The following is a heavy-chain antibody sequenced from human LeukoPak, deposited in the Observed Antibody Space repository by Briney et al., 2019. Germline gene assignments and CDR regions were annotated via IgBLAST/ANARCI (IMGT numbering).Heavy chain of an antibody. CDR2: MNPNSGNT. D-gene: IGHD3-10*01. V-gene: IGHV1-8*01. J-gene: IGHJ6*03. CDR1: GYTFTSYD. CDR3: ARGDYYGSGSYYIGHPSLYYYYYYMDV. Sequence: ASVKVSCKASGYTFTSYDINWVRQATGQGLEWMGWMNPNSGNTGYAQKFQGRVTMTRNTSISTAYMELSSLRSDDTAVYYCARGDYYGSGSYYIGHPSLYYYYYYMDVWGKGTTVTISS.